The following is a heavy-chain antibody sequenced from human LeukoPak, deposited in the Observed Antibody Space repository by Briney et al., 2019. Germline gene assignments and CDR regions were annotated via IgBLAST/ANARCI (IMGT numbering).Heavy chain of an antibody. J-gene: IGHJ4*02. CDR1: GYTFTVYD. CDR2: MNPNTGDT. D-gene: IGHD1-26*01. CDR3: TRGSFSGSSRDY. V-gene: IGHV1-8*01. Sequence: ASVRVSCKASGYTFTVYDINWVRQATGQGLEWMGWMNPNTGDTGYAQKFQGRVTMTRNSSIDTAYMELSGLRSEDTAVYYCTRGSFSGSSRDYWGQGTLLTVSS.